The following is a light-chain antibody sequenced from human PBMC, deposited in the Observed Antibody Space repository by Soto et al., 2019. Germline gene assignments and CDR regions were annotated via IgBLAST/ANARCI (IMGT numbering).Light chain of an antibody. CDR3: QQYGSSLGT. CDR1: QSVSSSY. J-gene: IGKJ3*01. V-gene: IGKV3-20*01. CDR2: GAS. Sequence: GERATLSCRASQSVSSSYLAWYQQKPGQAPRPLIYGASSRATGIPDRFSGSGSGTDFTLTISRLEPEDFAVYYCQQYGSSLGTFGPGTKVDIK.